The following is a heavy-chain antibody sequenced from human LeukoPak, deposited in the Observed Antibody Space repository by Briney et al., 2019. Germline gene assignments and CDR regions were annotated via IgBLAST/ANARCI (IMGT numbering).Heavy chain of an antibody. CDR2: IYHSGST. CDR1: GYSISSGYY. J-gene: IGHJ4*02. Sequence: SETLSLTCAVSGYSISSGYYWGWIRQPPGKGLEWIGCIYHSGSTYYNPSLKSRVTISVDTSKNQFSLKLSSVTAADTAVYYCARQGVLWFGELYTDGGQGTLVTVSS. D-gene: IGHD3-10*01. CDR3: ARQGVLWFGELYTD. V-gene: IGHV4-38-2*01.